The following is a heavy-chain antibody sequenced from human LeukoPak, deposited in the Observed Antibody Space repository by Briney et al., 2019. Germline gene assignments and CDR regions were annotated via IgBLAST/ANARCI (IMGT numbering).Heavy chain of an antibody. Sequence: PSQTLSLTCAVSGGSISSHYWSWIRQPPGKGLEWIGFIYYSGTTKYNPSLKSRVTISADTSKNQFSLKLSFVTAAYTAVYYCARQADDSSSSLVYFDYWGQGTLVTVSS. CDR3: ARQADDSSSSLVYFDY. CDR2: IYYSGTT. D-gene: IGHD6-6*01. J-gene: IGHJ4*02. CDR1: GGSISSHY. V-gene: IGHV4-59*08.